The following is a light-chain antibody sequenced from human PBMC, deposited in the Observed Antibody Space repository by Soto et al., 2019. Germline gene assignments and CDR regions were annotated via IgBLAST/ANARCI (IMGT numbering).Light chain of an antibody. CDR3: QQYNSYSPLT. J-gene: IGKJ4*01. CDR1: QSISSW. Sequence: DIPMTQSPSTLSASVGDRVTITCRASQSISSWLAWYQQKPGKAPTLLIYKASSLESGVPSRFSGSGSGTEFTLTISSLQTDDFANYYCQQYNSYSPLTFGGGTKVDIK. CDR2: KAS. V-gene: IGKV1-5*03.